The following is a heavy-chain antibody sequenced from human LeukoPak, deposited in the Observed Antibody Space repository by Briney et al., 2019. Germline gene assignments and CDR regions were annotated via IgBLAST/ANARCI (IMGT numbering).Heavy chain of an antibody. CDR1: GGSISSYY. Sequence: SETLSLTRTVSGGSISSYYWSWIRQPPGKGLEWIGYIYYSGSTNYNPSLKSRVTISVDTSKNQFSLKLSSVTAADTAVYYCAGATYYYGSGSLDYWGQGTLVTVSS. J-gene: IGHJ4*02. D-gene: IGHD3-10*01. CDR2: IYYSGST. CDR3: AGATYYYGSGSLDY. V-gene: IGHV4-59*01.